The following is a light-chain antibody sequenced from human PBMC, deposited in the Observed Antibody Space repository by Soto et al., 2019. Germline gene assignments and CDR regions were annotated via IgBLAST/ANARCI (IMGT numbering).Light chain of an antibody. J-gene: IGKJ1*01. V-gene: IGKV1-39*01. CDR3: QQSYSTPVT. CDR2: AAS. CDR1: RSISSY. Sequence: IQVTQSPSSLSASVGDRVTITCRASRSISSYLNWYQQKPGKAPKFLIYAASNLQSGVPSRFSGSGSGTDFTLTISSLQPEDFATYYCQQSYSTPVTFGQGTKVDIK.